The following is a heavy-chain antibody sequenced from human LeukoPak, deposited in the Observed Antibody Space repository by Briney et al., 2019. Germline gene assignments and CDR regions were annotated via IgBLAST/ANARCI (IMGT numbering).Heavy chain of an antibody. Sequence: PSETLSLTCTVSGGSISSGSYYWSWIRQPAGKGLEWIGRIYTSGSTNYNPSLKSRVTISVDTPKNQFSLKLSSVTAADTAVYYCARDVPPMALRYFGDAFDIWGQGTMVTVSS. CDR3: ARDVPPMALRYFGDAFDI. V-gene: IGHV4-61*02. D-gene: IGHD3-9*01. CDR1: GGSISSGSYY. CDR2: IYTSGST. J-gene: IGHJ3*02.